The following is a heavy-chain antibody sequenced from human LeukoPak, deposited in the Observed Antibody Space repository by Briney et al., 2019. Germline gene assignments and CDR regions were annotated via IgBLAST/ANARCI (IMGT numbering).Heavy chain of an antibody. CDR2: IYHSGST. V-gene: IGHV4-38-2*01. CDR3: ARVGGPFDS. CDR1: GYSINSGSY. J-gene: IGHJ4*02. Sequence: SETLSLTCAVSGYSINSGSYWGWIRQPPGQGLEWIGSIYHSGSTYYNPSLESRVTISVDTSKNQFSLKVTSVTAADTAVYYCARVGGPFDSWGQGTLVTVSS. D-gene: IGHD1-26*01.